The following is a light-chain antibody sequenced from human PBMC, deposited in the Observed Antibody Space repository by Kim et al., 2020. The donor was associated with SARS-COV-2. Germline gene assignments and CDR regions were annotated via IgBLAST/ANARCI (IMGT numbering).Light chain of an antibody. V-gene: IGLV3-1*01. CDR2: KDS. J-gene: IGLJ1*01. Sequence: VYPGQTASITCSGDKLGDKYACWYQQKPGQSPLLVIYKDSKRPSGIPERFSGSNSGNTATLTISGTQAMDEADYYCQAWDSSTYVFGTGTKVTVL. CDR3: QAWDSSTYV. CDR1: KLGDKY.